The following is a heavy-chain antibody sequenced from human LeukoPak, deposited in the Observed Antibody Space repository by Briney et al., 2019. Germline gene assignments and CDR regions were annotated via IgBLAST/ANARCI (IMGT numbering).Heavy chain of an antibody. J-gene: IGHJ4*02. V-gene: IGHV3-11*01. D-gene: IGHD3-10*01. CDR2: ISSSGSTM. Sequence: GGSLRLSCAASGFTFSDYYMNWIRQAPGKGLEWVSYISSSGSTMFYADSVKDRFTISRDNAKNSLYLQMNSLRAEDTAVYYCASEWFGEFLDSWGQGTLVTVSS. CDR1: GFTFSDYY. CDR3: ASEWFGEFLDS.